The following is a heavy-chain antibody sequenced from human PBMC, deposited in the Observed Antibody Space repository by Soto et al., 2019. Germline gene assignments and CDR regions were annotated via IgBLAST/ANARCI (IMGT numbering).Heavy chain of an antibody. J-gene: IGHJ5*02. Sequence: QVQLVESGGGVVQPGRSLRLSCAASGFTFSSYGMHWVRQAPGKGLEWVAVISYDGSNKYYADSVKGRFTISRDNSKNTLYLQMNRLRAEDTAVYYCAKGGSGYDYGWFDPWGQGTLVTVSS. CDR3: AKGGSGYDYGWFDP. CDR2: ISYDGSNK. D-gene: IGHD5-12*01. V-gene: IGHV3-30*18. CDR1: GFTFSSYG.